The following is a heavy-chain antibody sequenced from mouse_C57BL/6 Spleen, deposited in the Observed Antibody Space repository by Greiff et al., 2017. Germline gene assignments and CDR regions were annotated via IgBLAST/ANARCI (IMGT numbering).Heavy chain of an antibody. CDR1: GYTFTDHT. CDR2: IYPRDGST. J-gene: IGHJ4*01. Sequence: VQLQQSDAELVKPGASVKISCKVSGYTFTDHTIHWMKQRPEQGLEWIGYIYPRDGSTKYNEKFKGKATLTADKSSSPAYMQLNSLTSEDSAVYFCAREGYYGSSYDFYYAMDYWGQGTSVTVSS. D-gene: IGHD1-1*01. CDR3: AREGYYGSSYDFYYAMDY. V-gene: IGHV1-78*01.